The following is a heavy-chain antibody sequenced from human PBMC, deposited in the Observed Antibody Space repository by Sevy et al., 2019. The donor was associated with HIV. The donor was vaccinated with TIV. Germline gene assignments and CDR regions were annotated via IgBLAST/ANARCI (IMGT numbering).Heavy chain of an antibody. V-gene: IGHV3-30-3*01. CDR1: GFTFSSYA. D-gene: IGHD3-3*01. CDR3: AGVSPPCITMFGVVITEGPFDY. Sequence: GGSLRLSCAASGFTFSSYAMHWVRQAPGKGLEWVAVISYDGSNKYYADSVKGRFTISRDNSKNTLYLQMNSLRAEDTVMYYCAGVSPPCITMFGVVITEGPFDYWGQGTLVTVSS. CDR2: ISYDGSNK. J-gene: IGHJ4*02.